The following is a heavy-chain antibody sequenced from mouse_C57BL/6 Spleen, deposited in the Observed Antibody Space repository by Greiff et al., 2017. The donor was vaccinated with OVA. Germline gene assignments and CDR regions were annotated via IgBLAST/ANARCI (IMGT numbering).Heavy chain of an antibody. CDR2: IYPRDGST. D-gene: IGHD2-1*01. CDR3: AREEIYYGNPDWYFDV. V-gene: IGHV1-78*01. Sequence: QVQLQQSDAELVKPGASVKISCKVSGYTFTDHTIHWMKQRPEQGLEWIGYIYPRDGSTKYNEKFKGKATLTADKSSSTAYMQLNSLTSEDSAVYVCAREEIYYGNPDWYFDVWGTGTTVTVSS. CDR1: GYTFTDHT. J-gene: IGHJ1*03.